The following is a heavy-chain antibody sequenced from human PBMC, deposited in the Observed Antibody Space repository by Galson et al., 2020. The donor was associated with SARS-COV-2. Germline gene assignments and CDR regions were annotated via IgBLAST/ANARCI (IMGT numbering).Heavy chain of an antibody. CDR3: ATDGRFSSGWYSEGRNWFDP. CDR1: GYTLTELS. J-gene: IGHJ5*02. Sequence: ASVKVSCKVSGYTLTELSMHWVRQAPGKGLEWMGGFDPEDGETIYAQKFQGRVTMTEDTSTDTAYMELSSLRSEDTAVYYCATDGRFSSGWYSEGRNWFDPWGQGTLVTVSS. V-gene: IGHV1-24*01. D-gene: IGHD6-19*01. CDR2: FDPEDGET.